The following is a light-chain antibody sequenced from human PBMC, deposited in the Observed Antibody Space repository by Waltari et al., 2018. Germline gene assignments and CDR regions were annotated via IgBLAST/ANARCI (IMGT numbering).Light chain of an antibody. CDR3: CSYAGSVV. V-gene: IGLV2-23*01. J-gene: IGLJ2*01. Sequence: QSALPQPAPVSGSPGQSITISCTGIRSDVKNSNFVSWYQQHPGKAPKLMIYEGTKRPSGVSNRFSGSKSGNTVSLTISGLQAEDEADYYCCSYAGSVVFGGGTKLTVL. CDR1: RSDVKNSNF. CDR2: EGT.